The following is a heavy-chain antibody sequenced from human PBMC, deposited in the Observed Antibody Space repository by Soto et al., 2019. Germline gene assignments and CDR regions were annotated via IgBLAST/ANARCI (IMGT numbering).Heavy chain of an antibody. V-gene: IGHV2-5*02. CDR1: GFSLSTSGVG. CDR2: IYWDDDK. Sequence: QITLEESGPTLVKPTQPLTLTCTFSGFSLSTSGVGVGWIRQPPGKTLEWLALIYWDDDKRYSPSLKSRLTSTKDSSKHHVVLTMTNKHSMNTATVYCAQIRADTKATKLPLDAFDIWGQGTMVTVSS. J-gene: IGHJ3*02. CDR3: AQIRADTKATKLPLDAFDI. D-gene: IGHD3-3*01.